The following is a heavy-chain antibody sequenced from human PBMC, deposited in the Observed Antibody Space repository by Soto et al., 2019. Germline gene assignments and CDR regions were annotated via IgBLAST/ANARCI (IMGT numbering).Heavy chain of an antibody. J-gene: IGHJ4*02. D-gene: IGHD3-22*01. CDR1: GGTFSSYA. CDR2: IIPIFGTA. V-gene: IGHV1-69*13. Sequence: ASVKVSCKASGGTFSSYAISWVRQAPGQGLEWMGGIIPIFGTANYAQKFQGRVTITADESTSTAYMELSSLRSEDTAVYYCATQDSSGYLTFDYWGQGTLVTVSS. CDR3: ATQDSSGYLTFDY.